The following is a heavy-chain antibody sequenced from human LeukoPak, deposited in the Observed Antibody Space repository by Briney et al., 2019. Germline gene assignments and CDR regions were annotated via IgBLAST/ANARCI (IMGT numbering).Heavy chain of an antibody. CDR3: ARQRTGGYEYWFDP. CDR1: GGPISSYY. D-gene: IGHD5-12*01. J-gene: IGHJ5*02. Sequence: PSETLSLTCTVSGGPISSYYWNWIRQPPGKGLEWIAYIYYSGTTNYNPSLKSRATISVDTSKNQFSLKLNSVTAANTAVYYCARQRTGGYEYWFDPWGQGTLVTVSS. CDR2: IYYSGTT. V-gene: IGHV4-59*08.